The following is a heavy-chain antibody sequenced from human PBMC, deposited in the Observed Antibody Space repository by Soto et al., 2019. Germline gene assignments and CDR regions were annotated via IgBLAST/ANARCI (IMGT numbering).Heavy chain of an antibody. CDR1: GFTVSSNY. Sequence: PGGSLRLSCAASGFTVSSNYMSWVRQAPGKGLEWVSVIYSGGSTYYADSVKGRFTISRDNSKNTLYLQMNSLRAEDTAVYYCARHHLDGGLWFGDRPPSGMDVWGQGTTVTVSS. J-gene: IGHJ6*02. D-gene: IGHD3-10*01. CDR2: IYSGGST. V-gene: IGHV3-53*01. CDR3: ARHHLDGGLWFGDRPPSGMDV.